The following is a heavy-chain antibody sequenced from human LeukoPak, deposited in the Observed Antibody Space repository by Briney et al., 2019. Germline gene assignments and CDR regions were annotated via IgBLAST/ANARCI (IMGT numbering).Heavy chain of an antibody. J-gene: IGHJ3*02. CDR3: ARIRDGYNDAYDI. V-gene: IGHV1-46*01. CDR1: RYTFTKYY. D-gene: IGHD5-24*01. CDR2: INPGGDNT. Sequence: GALVKVPCKASRYTFTKYYIHWVRQAPGQGLEWMGLINPGGDNTNYAQNFQGRVTMTRDTSTSTVYMELSSLRSEDTAIYYCARIRDGYNDAYDIWGQGTVVTVPS.